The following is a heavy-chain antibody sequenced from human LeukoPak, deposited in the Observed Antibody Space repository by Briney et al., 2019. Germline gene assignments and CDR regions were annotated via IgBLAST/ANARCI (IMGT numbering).Heavy chain of an antibody. CDR3: ARSQYDYVWGSYRYIHSDY. Sequence: GGSLRLSCAASGFTFSSYSMNWVRQAPGKGLEWVANIKQDGSEKYYVDSVKGRFTISRDNAKNSLYLQMNSLRAEDTAVYYSARSQYDYVWGSYRYIHSDYWGQGTLVTVSS. CDR1: GFTFSSYS. CDR2: IKQDGSEK. D-gene: IGHD3-16*02. J-gene: IGHJ4*02. V-gene: IGHV3-7*01.